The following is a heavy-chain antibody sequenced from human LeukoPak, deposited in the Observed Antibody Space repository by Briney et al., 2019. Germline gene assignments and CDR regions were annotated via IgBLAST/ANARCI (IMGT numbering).Heavy chain of an antibody. CDR1: GYTFIRHW. J-gene: IGHJ5*02. Sequence: ASVEVSCKASGYTFIRHWMHWVRQAPGQGLEWMGVINPNGGTTIYAQKLQGRVTLTRDMSTSTLYMELSSLTSEDTAVYYCARDSSSSASWWFDPWGQGTLVTVSS. D-gene: IGHD6-6*01. V-gene: IGHV1-46*01. CDR2: INPNGGTT. CDR3: ARDSSSSASWWFDP.